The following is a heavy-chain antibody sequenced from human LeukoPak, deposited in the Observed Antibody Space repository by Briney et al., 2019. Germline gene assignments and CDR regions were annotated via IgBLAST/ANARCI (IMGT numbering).Heavy chain of an antibody. CDR2: IYYSGST. D-gene: IGHD3-3*01. V-gene: IGHV4-39*07. J-gene: IGHJ5*02. CDR3: AQTGKRDFWSGSRVKGPFDP. CDR1: GGSISSVGYY. Sequence: SETLSLTCTVSGGSISSVGYYWGWIRQPPGKGLEWIGTIYYSGSTYYNASLKSRVTISVDTSKNQFSLKLSSVTAADTAVYYCAQTGKRDFWSGSRVKGPFDPWGQGTLVTVSS.